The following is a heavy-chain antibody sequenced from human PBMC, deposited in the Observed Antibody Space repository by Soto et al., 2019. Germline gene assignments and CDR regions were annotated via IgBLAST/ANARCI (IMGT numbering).Heavy chain of an antibody. Sequence: GGSLRLSCAASGFTFGSYSMHWVRQAPGKGLEWVSSISTSGDTYYADSLKGRLTISRDYAKNSLSLQMNSLRAEDTAVYYCAREETAWPLAYGLDVWGQGTTVTVSS. CDR2: ISTSGDT. CDR1: GFTFGSYS. J-gene: IGHJ6*02. CDR3: AREETAWPLAYGLDV. D-gene: IGHD2-21*02. V-gene: IGHV3-21*01.